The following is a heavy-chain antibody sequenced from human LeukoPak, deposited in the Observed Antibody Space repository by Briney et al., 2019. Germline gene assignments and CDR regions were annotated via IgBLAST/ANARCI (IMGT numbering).Heavy chain of an antibody. J-gene: IGHJ6*02. V-gene: IGHV3-48*03. D-gene: IGHD1-7*01. CDR2: ISSSGSTI. Sequence: GGSLGLSCAASGFTFSSYEMNWVRQAPGKGLEWVSYISSSGSTIYYADSVKGRFTISRDNAKNSLYLQMNSLRAEDTAVYYCARAKTTLKYYYYYGMDVWGQGTTVTVSS. CDR3: ARAKTTLKYYYYYGMDV. CDR1: GFTFSSYE.